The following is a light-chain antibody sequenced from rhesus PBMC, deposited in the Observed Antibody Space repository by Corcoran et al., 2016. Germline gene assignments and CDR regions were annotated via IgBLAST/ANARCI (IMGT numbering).Light chain of an antibody. CDR1: QSLVYSDGKTY. J-gene: IGKJ3*01. V-gene: IGKV2-82*02. CDR2: LVS. CDR3: MQALRSPFT. Sequence: DIVMIQTPLSLPVTLGEPASISCRSSQSLVYSDGKTYLYWYLQKQGQFPQLLRYLVSKRAYGVPDKFSGTGSGTDLTLKICRVEAEDVGVDYCMQALRSPFTFGPGTKLDIK.